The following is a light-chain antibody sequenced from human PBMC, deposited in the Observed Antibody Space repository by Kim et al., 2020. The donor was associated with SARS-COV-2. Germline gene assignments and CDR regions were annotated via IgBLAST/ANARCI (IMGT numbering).Light chain of an antibody. CDR3: SAWDRSLSAWV. V-gene: IGLV10-54*01. CDR1: SNDVGDEG. J-gene: IGLJ3*02. Sequence: QTATLTCTGNSNDVGDEGAAWLQQHQGHPPKLLSYRNNNRPSGISERLSASKSGNTASLTITGLQPEDEADYYCSAWDRSLSAWVFGRGTQLTVL. CDR2: RNN.